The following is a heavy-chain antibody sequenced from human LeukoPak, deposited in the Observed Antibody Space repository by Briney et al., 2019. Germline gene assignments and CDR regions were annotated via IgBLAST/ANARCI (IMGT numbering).Heavy chain of an antibody. Sequence: GGSLRLSCAASGFTFSSYWMSWVRQAPGKGLEWVANIKQDGSEKYYADSVKGRFTISRDNSENTLYLQMNSLRAEDTAVYYCAKGPYGDYDHWFDPWGQGTLVTVSS. CDR1: GFTFSSYW. V-gene: IGHV3-7*01. CDR3: AKGPYGDYDHWFDP. J-gene: IGHJ5*02. D-gene: IGHD4-17*01. CDR2: IKQDGSEK.